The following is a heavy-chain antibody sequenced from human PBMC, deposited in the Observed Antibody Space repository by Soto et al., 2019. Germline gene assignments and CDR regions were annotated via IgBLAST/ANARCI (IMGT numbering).Heavy chain of an antibody. V-gene: IGHV4-31*01. Sequence: QVHLQESGPGLVKPSQTLSLTCTVSGGSITGDNYFWSWVRQHPEQGLEWLGYISYSATTYYNPSLKRPVTISVDTSKNHFSLSLIAVTAADTAMYYCAREVNSPATSDAFDIWGQGTVVTVSS. D-gene: IGHD1-26*01. CDR2: ISYSATT. J-gene: IGHJ3*02. CDR1: GGSITGDNYF. CDR3: AREVNSPATSDAFDI.